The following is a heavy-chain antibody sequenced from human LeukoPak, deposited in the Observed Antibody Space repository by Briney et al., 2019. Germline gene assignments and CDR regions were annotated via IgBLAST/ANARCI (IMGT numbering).Heavy chain of an antibody. CDR2: INPSAGST. Sequence: ASVKVSCKASQYTFTTYFMHWVRQAPGQGLEWMGVINPSAGSTSYAQKFQDRVTMTRDTSTSTVYLHLSSLRSEDTAVYYCARGGYDFPSGHYPDNWGQGTLVTVSS. J-gene: IGHJ4*02. V-gene: IGHV1-46*01. CDR3: ARGGYDFPSGHYPDN. D-gene: IGHD3-3*01. CDR1: QYTFTTYF.